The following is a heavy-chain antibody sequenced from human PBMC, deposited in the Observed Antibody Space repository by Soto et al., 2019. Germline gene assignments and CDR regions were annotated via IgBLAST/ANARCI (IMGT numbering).Heavy chain of an antibody. CDR2: LIPDFGTT. Sequence: QVQLVQSGAEVKRPGSSVKVSCKASGGSFRSFPVSWLRQVPGQGLEWMGGLIPDFGTTNYALRFQDRVSITADEPPSTVFMELTTLTSEDTAVYFCARSHSTTPVAVAGPDFYFGLWGRGTLVTVAS. V-gene: IGHV1-69*01. CDR3: ARSHSTTPVAVAGPDFYFGL. J-gene: IGHJ4*02. D-gene: IGHD6-19*01. CDR1: GGSFRSFP.